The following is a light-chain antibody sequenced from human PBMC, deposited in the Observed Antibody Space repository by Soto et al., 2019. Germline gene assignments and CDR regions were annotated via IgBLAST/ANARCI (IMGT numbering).Light chain of an antibody. CDR2: GAS. CDR1: QSISSRY. CDR3: QQYGSSPHT. V-gene: IGKV3-20*01. Sequence: EIVLTQSPGTLSLSPGERATLSCRASQSISSRYLGWYQQRPGQAPRLLIYGASSRATGIPDGFSGSGSGTDFTLTISRLEPEDFAVYYCQQYGSSPHTFGGGTKVDIK. J-gene: IGKJ4*01.